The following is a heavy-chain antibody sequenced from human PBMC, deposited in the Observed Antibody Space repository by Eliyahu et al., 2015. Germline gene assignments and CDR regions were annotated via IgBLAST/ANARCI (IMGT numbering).Heavy chain of an antibody. CDR3: AKDASGDY. J-gene: IGHJ4*02. V-gene: IGHV3-23*01. D-gene: IGHD3-10*01. CDR1: FSSYA. Sequence: FSSYAMSWVRQAPGKGLEWVSAISVSGGSTYYADSVKGRFTISRDNSKNTLYVQMNSLRAEDTAIYYCAKDASGDYWGQGTLVTVSS. CDR2: ISVSGGST.